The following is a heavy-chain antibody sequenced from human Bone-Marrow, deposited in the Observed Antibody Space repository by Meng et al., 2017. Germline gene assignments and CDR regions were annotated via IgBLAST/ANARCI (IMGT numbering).Heavy chain of an antibody. V-gene: IGHV3-15*01. D-gene: IGHD1-26*01. J-gene: IGHJ4*02. CDR3: TWDDKDVSDY. CDR1: GFYFNNAW. CDR2: IKSNTDGGTA. Sequence: GESLKISCAASGFYFNNAWMSWVRQAPGKGLEWVGRIKSNTDGGTAEYAANVTGRFTISRDDSKSTRYLQMSGLRIDDTGVYYCTWDDKDVSDYWGQGTLVTVSS.